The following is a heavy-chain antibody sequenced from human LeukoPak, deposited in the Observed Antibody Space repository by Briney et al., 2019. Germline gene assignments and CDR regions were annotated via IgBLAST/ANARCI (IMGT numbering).Heavy chain of an antibody. CDR2: THTSGST. CDR1: GGSITTHY. D-gene: IGHD1-26*01. CDR3: ARNLGYNWFGP. J-gene: IGHJ5*02. V-gene: IGHV4-4*07. Sequence: SETLSLTCTVSGGSITTHYWSWIRHPAGKGLEWIGRTHTSGSTNYNPSLEGRATMSLDTSKNQFSLNLSSVTAADTALYYCARNLGYNWFGPWGQGTLVTVSS.